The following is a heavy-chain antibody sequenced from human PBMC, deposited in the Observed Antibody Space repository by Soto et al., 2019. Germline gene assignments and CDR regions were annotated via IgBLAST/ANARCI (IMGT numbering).Heavy chain of an antibody. CDR2: FDPEDGET. D-gene: IGHD2-2*01. CDR1: GYTLTELS. J-gene: IGHJ5*02. Sequence: ASVKVSCKVSGYTLTELSMHWVRQAPGKGLEWMGGFDPEDGETIYAQKFQGRVTMTEDTSTDTAYMELSSLRSEDTAVYHCATAGYCSSTSCANWFDPWGQGTLVTVSS. CDR3: ATAGYCSSTSCANWFDP. V-gene: IGHV1-24*01.